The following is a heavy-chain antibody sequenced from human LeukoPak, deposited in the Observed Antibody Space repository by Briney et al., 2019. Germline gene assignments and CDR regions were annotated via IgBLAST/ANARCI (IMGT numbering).Heavy chain of an antibody. CDR1: GFTFSSYW. CDR3: AKDRSRIAARGLFDY. J-gene: IGHJ4*02. D-gene: IGHD6-13*01. Sequence: GGSLRLSCTASGFTFSSYWTNWVRQAPGKGLEWVANIKQDGSEIYYVDSVKGRFTISRDNAKNSLYLQMDSLRAEDTAVYYCAKDRSRIAARGLFDYWGQGTLVTVSS. CDR2: IKQDGSEI. V-gene: IGHV3-7*01.